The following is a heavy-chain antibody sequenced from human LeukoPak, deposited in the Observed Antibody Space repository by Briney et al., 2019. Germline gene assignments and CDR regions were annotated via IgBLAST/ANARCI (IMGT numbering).Heavy chain of an antibody. V-gene: IGHV3-21*05. CDR2: INTDSSDI. CDR3: ARDTFQPGLIDS. J-gene: IGHJ4*02. D-gene: IGHD2-2*01. CDR1: GFTFSRYA. Sequence: AGSLRLSCAASGFTFSRYAMNWVRQAPGKGLQWVSYINTDSSDIHYADSVKGRFTISRDNARNTLYLQLSSLRAEDSAVYYCARDTFQPGLIDSWGQGTLVTVSS.